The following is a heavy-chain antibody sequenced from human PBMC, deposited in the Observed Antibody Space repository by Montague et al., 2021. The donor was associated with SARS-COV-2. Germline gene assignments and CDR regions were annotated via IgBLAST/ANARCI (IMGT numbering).Heavy chain of an antibody. Sequence: SETLSLTCTVSGGSISSSSYYWGWIRQPPGKGLEWIGSIYYSGSTYYNPSLKSRLTISVDTSKNQFSLKLSSVTAADTAVYYCARFPTSYYYDSKAAPATPDAFDIWGQGTMVTVSS. CDR3: ARFPTSYYYDSKAAPATPDAFDI. D-gene: IGHD3-22*01. J-gene: IGHJ3*02. CDR1: GGSISSSSYY. CDR2: IYYSGST. V-gene: IGHV4-39*01.